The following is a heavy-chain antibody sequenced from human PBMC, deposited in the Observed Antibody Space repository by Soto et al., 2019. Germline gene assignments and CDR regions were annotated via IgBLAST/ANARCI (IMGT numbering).Heavy chain of an antibody. CDR2: IYYSGST. Sequence: SETLSLTCTVSGGSISSYYWSWIRQPPGKGLEWIGYIYYSGSTNYNPSLKSRVTISVDTSKNQFSLKLSSVTAADTAVYYCAARQLEHNWFDPWGQGTLVTSPQ. V-gene: IGHV4-59*01. CDR1: GGSISSYY. J-gene: IGHJ5*02. D-gene: IGHD6-13*01. CDR3: AARQLEHNWFDP.